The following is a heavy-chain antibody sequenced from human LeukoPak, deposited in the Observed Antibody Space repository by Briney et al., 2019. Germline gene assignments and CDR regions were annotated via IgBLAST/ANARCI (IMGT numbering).Heavy chain of an antibody. D-gene: IGHD3-10*01. CDR1: GFTFSSYG. CDR2: ISGSGGST. J-gene: IGHJ6*03. Sequence: PGGSLRLSCAASGFTFSSYGMSWVRQAPGKGLEWVSAISGSGGSTYYADSVKGRFTISRDNSKNTLYLQMNSLRAEDTAVYYCAKHGLWFGELWRYYYYYMDVWGKGTTVTISS. CDR3: AKHGLWFGELWRYYYYYMDV. V-gene: IGHV3-23*01.